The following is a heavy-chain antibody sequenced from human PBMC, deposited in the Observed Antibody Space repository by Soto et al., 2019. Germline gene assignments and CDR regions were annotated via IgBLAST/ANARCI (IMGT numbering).Heavy chain of an antibody. CDR2: FYYSGTT. V-gene: IGHV4-38-2*01. CDR3: ARAFSGPFDI. Sequence: ETLSLTCAVSGYSISSGSDWHWIRQSPWKGLEWIGSFYYSGTTLYNPSLKSRVTISADMSKNQFSLRVTSVTAADTAVYYCARAFSGPFDIWGQGTMVTVSS. CDR1: GYSISSGSD. J-gene: IGHJ3*02.